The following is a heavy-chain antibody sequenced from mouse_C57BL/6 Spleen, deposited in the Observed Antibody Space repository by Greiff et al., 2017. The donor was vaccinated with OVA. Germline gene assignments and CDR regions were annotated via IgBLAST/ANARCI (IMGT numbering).Heavy chain of an antibody. V-gene: IGHV1-54*01. Sequence: VQLQQSGAELVRPGTSVKVSCKASGYAFTNYLIEWVKQRPGQGLEWIGVINPGSGGTNYNEKFKGKATLTADKSSSTAYMQLSSLTSEDSAVYFCASRNWDVGAMDYWGQGTSVTVSS. CDR3: ASRNWDVGAMDY. J-gene: IGHJ4*01. CDR2: INPGSGGT. D-gene: IGHD4-1*02. CDR1: GYAFTNYL.